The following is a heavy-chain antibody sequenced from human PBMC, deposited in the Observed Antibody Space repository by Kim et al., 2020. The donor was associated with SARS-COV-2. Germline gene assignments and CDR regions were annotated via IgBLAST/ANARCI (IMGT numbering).Heavy chain of an antibody. V-gene: IGHV6-1*01. CDR2: TYYRSKWLN. CDR3: ARGARRVHAFDI. CDR1: GDSVSSITDS. Sequence: SQTLSLTCAISGDSVSSITDSWNWIRLSPSRCLEWLGRTYYRSKWLNDYALSMKGRITVSPDTSKNEFSLQLNSVTAEDTALYYCARGARRVHAFDIWGQGTMVTVSS. D-gene: IGHD3-16*01. J-gene: IGHJ3*02.